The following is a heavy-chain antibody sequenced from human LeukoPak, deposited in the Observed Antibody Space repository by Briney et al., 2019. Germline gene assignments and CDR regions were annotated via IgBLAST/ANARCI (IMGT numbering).Heavy chain of an antibody. CDR1: GGTFSSYA. D-gene: IGHD2-15*01. CDR3: ARERVGYCSGGSCYGDDAFDI. V-gene: IGHV1-69*05. Sequence: ASVKVSCTASGGTFSSYAISWVRQAPGQGLEWMGRIIPIFGTANYAQKFQGRVTITTDESTSTAYMELSSLRSEDTAVYYCARERVGYCSGGSCYGDDAFDIWGQGTMVTVSS. CDR2: IIPIFGTA. J-gene: IGHJ3*02.